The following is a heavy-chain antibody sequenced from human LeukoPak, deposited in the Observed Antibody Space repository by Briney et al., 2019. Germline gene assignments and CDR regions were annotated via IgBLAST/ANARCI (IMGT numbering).Heavy chain of an antibody. CDR2: LRYDGSTA. D-gene: IGHD1-26*01. CDR1: GFTLSSYG. J-gene: IGHJ4*02. V-gene: IGHV3-30*02. Sequence: GGSLRLSCAASGFTLSSYGMNWVRQAPGKGLDWVAFLRYDGSTAFYEDSVKGRFTISRDSSKNTRYLQMNGLTPADTAIYYCAKDPYGGTYPSYFDYWGQGTLVTVSS. CDR3: AKDPYGGTYPSYFDY.